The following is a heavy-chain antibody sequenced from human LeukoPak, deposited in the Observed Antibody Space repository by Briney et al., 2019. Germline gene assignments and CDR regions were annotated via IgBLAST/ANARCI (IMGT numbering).Heavy chain of an antibody. CDR3: ARSLTVTYYYYMDV. CDR1: GYTFTGYY. Sequence: SVKVSCKASGYTFTGYYMHWVRQAPGQGLEWMGGIIPIFGTANYAQKFQGRVTITADKSTSTAYMELSSLRSEDTAVYYCARSLTVTYYYYMDVWGKGTTVTVSS. D-gene: IGHD4-17*01. J-gene: IGHJ6*03. CDR2: IIPIFGTA. V-gene: IGHV1-69*06.